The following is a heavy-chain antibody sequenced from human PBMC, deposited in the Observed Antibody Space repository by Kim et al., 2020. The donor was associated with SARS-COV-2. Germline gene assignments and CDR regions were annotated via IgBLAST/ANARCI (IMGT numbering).Heavy chain of an antibody. D-gene: IGHD6-13*01. CDR3: PSSSSWASYYFDS. J-gene: IGHJ4*02. V-gene: IGHV3-15*01. Sequence: AAPVKDRLTISSNDSKNTLYLQMNSLKTEDTAVYYCPSSSSWASYYFDSWGQGTLVTVSS.